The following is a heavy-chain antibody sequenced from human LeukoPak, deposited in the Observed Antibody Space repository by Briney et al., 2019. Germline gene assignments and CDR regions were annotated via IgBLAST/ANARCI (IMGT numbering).Heavy chain of an antibody. D-gene: IGHD1-1*01. CDR3: ARERARDAFDI. Sequence: SETLSLTCAVYGGCFSGYYWRWIRQRPGKGLEWIGEINHSGSTNYNPSLKSRVAISVDTSKNQFSLKLSSVTAADTAVYYCARERARDAFDIWGQGTMVTVSS. V-gene: IGHV4-34*01. CDR1: GGCFSGYY. J-gene: IGHJ3*02. CDR2: INHSGST.